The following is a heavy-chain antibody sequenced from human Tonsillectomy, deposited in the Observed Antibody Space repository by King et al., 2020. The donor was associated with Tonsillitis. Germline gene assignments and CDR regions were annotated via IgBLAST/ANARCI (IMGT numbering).Heavy chain of an antibody. Sequence: QLQESGPRLVKPSETLSLTCTVTGGSISSTSYYWGWIRQPPGKGLEWIGALYNSGATYYNPSLKSRLTISVDTSKNQFSLKLSSVTAADTAVYSCARQRRYYDASGPFDIWGQGTVVTVSS. J-gene: IGHJ3*02. CDR3: ARQRRYYDASGPFDI. CDR1: GGSISSTSYY. CDR2: LYNSGAT. V-gene: IGHV4-39*01. D-gene: IGHD3-22*01.